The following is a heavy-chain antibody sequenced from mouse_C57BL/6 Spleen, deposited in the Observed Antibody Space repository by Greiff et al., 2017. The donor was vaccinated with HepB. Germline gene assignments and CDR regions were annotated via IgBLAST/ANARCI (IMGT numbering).Heavy chain of an antibody. CDR1: GYSITSGYY. V-gene: IGHV3-6*01. Sequence: DVKLQESGPGLVKPSQSLSLTCSVTGYSITSGYYWNWIRQFPGNKLEWMGYISYDGSNNYNPSLKNRISITRDTSKNQFFLKLNSVTTEDTATYYCARGGGNYWGQGTTLTVSS. J-gene: IGHJ2*01. CDR2: ISYDGSN. CDR3: ARGGGNY.